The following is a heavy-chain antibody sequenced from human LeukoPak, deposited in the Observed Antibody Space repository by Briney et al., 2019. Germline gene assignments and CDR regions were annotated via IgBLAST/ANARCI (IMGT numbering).Heavy chain of an antibody. J-gene: IGHJ4*02. CDR2: IRYDGSNK. CDR3: AKDVKIGRYSGYEDY. D-gene: IGHD5-12*01. Sequence: PGGSLRLSCAASGFTFGSYGMHWVRQAPGKGLEWVAFIRYDGSNKYYADSVKGRFTISRDNSKNTLYLQMNSLRAEDTAVYYCAKDVKIGRYSGYEDYWGQGTLVTVSS. CDR1: GFTFGSYG. V-gene: IGHV3-30*02.